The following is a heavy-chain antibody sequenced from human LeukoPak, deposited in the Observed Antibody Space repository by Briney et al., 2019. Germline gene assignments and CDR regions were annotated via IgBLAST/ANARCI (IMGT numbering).Heavy chain of an antibody. Sequence: PSETLSLTCSVSGDSITTTTYLWGWVRQTPGQGLEWIGSVFFGGSTYYNPSLKSRVTVSVDTSKSQFSLRLTSVTAADTALYYCASHGGSTGFFDHWGQGTLVAVSS. CDR2: VFFGGST. CDR3: ASHGGSTGFFDH. V-gene: IGHV4-39*01. D-gene: IGHD6-25*01. CDR1: GDSITTTTYL. J-gene: IGHJ4*02.